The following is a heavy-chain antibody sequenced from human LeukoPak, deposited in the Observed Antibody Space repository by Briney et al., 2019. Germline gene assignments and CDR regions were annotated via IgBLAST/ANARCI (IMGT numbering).Heavy chain of an antibody. CDR2: IHYSGRT. V-gene: IGHV4-59*01. D-gene: IGHD6-13*01. CDR3: ARDWGSGSSWFDI. J-gene: IGHJ3*02. Sequence: PSETLSLTCTVSGGSTNSYYWSWIRQPPGKGLEWIGYIHYSGRTNYNPSLKSRVTISVETSKNHFSLELSSVTAADTAVYYCARDWGSGSSWFDIWGQGTMVTVSS. CDR1: GGSTNSYY.